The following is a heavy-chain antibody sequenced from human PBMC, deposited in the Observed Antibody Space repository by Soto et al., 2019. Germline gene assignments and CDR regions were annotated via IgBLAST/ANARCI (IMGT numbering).Heavy chain of an antibody. J-gene: IGHJ3*02. CDR1: GFTFSSYA. V-gene: IGHV3-23*01. Sequence: EVQLLESGGVLVQPGGSLRLSCAASGFTFSSYAMSWVRQAPGKGLERVSAIGGSGGSTHYADSVKGPFTISRDNSKKTRYLQMRRLRAEDTAVYYCAKSRYDFWSGFDAFDIWGQGTMVTVSS. CDR2: IGGSGGST. CDR3: AKSRYDFWSGFDAFDI. D-gene: IGHD3-3*01.